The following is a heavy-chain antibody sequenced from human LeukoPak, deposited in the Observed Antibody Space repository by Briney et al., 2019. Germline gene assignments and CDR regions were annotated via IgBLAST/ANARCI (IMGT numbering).Heavy chain of an antibody. Sequence: GSLRLSCAASGFTVSTNYMSWVRQAPGKGLEWVSSITSSSSYIYYRDSVKGRFTISRDNAKNSLYLQMNSLRAEDTAVYYCAKIISDWSRGAFDIWGQGTMVTVSS. V-gene: IGHV3-21*01. CDR3: AKIISDWSRGAFDI. J-gene: IGHJ3*02. D-gene: IGHD6-19*01. CDR1: GFTVSTNY. CDR2: ITSSSSYI.